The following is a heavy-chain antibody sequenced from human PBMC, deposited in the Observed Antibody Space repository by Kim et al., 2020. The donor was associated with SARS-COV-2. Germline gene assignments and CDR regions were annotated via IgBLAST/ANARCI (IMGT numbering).Heavy chain of an antibody. CDR3: ARVGGIAARYYFDY. D-gene: IGHD6-6*01. Sequence: NPSLKSRVTISVDTSKNQFSLKLSSVTAADTAVYYCARVGGIAARYYFDYWGQGTLVTVSS. V-gene: IGHV4-59*01. J-gene: IGHJ4*02.